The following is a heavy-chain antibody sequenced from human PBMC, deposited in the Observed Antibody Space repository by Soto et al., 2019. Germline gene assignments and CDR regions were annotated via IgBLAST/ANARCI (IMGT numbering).Heavy chain of an antibody. Sequence: QVQLVESGGGVVQPGRSLRLSCAASGFTFSRYDMHWVRQAPGKGLEWVAVISYDGSNKYYADSVKGRFTISRDNSKNTLYLQMNSLRAEDTAVYYCAKDPRYYDFWSESGGPYYYYGMDVWGQGTTVTVSS. CDR2: ISYDGSNK. J-gene: IGHJ6*02. CDR1: GFTFSRYD. D-gene: IGHD3-3*01. V-gene: IGHV3-30*18. CDR3: AKDPRYYDFWSESGGPYYYYGMDV.